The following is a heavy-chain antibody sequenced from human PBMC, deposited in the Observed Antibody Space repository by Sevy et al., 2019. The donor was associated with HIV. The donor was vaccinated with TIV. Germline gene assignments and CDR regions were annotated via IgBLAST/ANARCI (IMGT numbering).Heavy chain of an antibody. CDR2: LSFGCGKI. CDR1: GFAFYEYS. CDR3: GREGFPRPHDY. Sequence: GGSLRLSCAASGFAFYEYSMSWIRQAPGKGLEWVATLSFGCGKINYADSVKGRFTISRDNSKNSFYLQMDNLRVEDTALYYCGREGFPRPHDYWGQGTRVTVSS. V-gene: IGHV3-23*01. J-gene: IGHJ4*02.